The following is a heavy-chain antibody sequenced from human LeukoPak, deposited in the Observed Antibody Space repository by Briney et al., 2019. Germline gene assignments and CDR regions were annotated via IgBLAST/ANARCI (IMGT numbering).Heavy chain of an antibody. CDR2: INHSGST. V-gene: IGHV4-34*01. Sequence: SETLSLTCAVYGGSFSGYYWSWIRQPPGRGLEWIGEINHSGSTNYNPSLKSRVTISVDTSKNQFSLKLSSVTAADTAVYYCAKDLKRYSYGSDYWGQGTLVTVSS. D-gene: IGHD5-18*01. CDR1: GGSFSGYY. CDR3: AKDLKRYSYGSDY. J-gene: IGHJ4*02.